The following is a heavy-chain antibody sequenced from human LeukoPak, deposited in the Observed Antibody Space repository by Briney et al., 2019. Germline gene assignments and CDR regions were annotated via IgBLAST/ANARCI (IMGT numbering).Heavy chain of an antibody. CDR3: AKPLHYDSSPHGGY. V-gene: IGHV3-23*01. D-gene: IGHD3-22*01. J-gene: IGHJ4*02. Sequence: RGSLRLSCAASGFTFSSYAMSWVRQAPGKGLEWVSAISGSGGSTYYADSVKGRFTISRDNSKNTLYLQMNSLRAEDTAVYYCAKPLHYDSSPHGGYWGQGTLVTVSS. CDR2: ISGSGGST. CDR1: GFTFSSYA.